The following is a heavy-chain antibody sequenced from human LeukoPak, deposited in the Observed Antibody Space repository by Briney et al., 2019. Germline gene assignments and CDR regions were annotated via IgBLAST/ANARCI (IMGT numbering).Heavy chain of an antibody. CDR3: ARENYGSGSLDI. V-gene: IGHV1-69*05. CDR1: GGTFSSYA. D-gene: IGHD3-10*01. Sequence: SVKVSCKASGGTFSSYAISWVRQAPGQGLEWMGGIIPIFGTANYAQKFQGRVTITTDESTSTAYMELSSLRSEDTAVYYCARENYGSGSLDIWGQGTMVTVSS. J-gene: IGHJ3*02. CDR2: IIPIFGTA.